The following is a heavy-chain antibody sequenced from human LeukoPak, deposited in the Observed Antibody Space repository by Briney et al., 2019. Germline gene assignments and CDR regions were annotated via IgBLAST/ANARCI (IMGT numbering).Heavy chain of an antibody. D-gene: IGHD1-26*01. J-gene: IGHJ6*03. Sequence: RPGGSLRLSCAASGFTFSSYAMSWVRQAPGKGLEWVSIIGYRGGSIYYAYSVKGRFTISRDNSKNTLSLQMNGLRPEDTAVYYCAKSWGSTRPYYNYMDVWGKGTTVTVSS. CDR2: IGYRGGSI. V-gene: IGHV3-23*01. CDR3: AKSWGSTRPYYNYMDV. CDR1: GFTFSSYA.